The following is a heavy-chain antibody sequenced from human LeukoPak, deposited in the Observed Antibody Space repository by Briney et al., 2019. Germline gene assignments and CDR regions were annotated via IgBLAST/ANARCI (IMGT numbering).Heavy chain of an antibody. CDR1: GFTFSSYW. Sequence: GGSLRLSCAVSGFTFSSYWMSWVCQGPGKGLEWVANIKQDGSEIHYVDSVKGRFTISRDNAKNSLYLQMNSLRAEDSAVYYCARTSRRRDGSQLWSSDYWGQGTLVTVSS. V-gene: IGHV3-7*01. CDR3: ARTSRRRDGSQLWSSDY. D-gene: IGHD5-24*01. CDR2: IKQDGSEI. J-gene: IGHJ4*02.